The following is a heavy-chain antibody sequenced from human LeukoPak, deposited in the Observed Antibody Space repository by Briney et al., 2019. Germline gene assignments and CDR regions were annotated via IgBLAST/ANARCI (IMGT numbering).Heavy chain of an antibody. J-gene: IGHJ4*02. V-gene: IGHV3-33*01. Sequence: GGSLRLSCAASGFTFSSYGMHWVRQAPGKGLEWVAVIWYDGSNKYYADSVKGRFTISRDNSKSTLYLQMNSLRAEDTAVYYCARERDGDYVDVFDYWGQGTLVTVSS. D-gene: IGHD4-17*01. CDR2: IWYDGSNK. CDR3: ARERDGDYVDVFDY. CDR1: GFTFSSYG.